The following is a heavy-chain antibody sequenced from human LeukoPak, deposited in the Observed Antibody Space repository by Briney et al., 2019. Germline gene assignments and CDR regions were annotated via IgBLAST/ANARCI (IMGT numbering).Heavy chain of an antibody. J-gene: IGHJ4*02. CDR1: GYSLTSYD. CDR2: LNPNSGYS. D-gene: IGHD3-10*01. Sequence: VASVKVSCKASGYSLTSYDINGVRPATGQGLEWMGWLNPNSGYSGYAQKFQGRVTFTRKTSINTAYMELSSLRSEDTAVYFCARGEYYGSGSWGYWGQGTLVTVSS. CDR3: ARGEYYGSGSWGY. V-gene: IGHV1-8*03.